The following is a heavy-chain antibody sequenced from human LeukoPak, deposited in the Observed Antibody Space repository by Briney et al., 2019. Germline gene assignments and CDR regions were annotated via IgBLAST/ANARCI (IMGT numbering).Heavy chain of an antibody. CDR2: ISGSGGST. Sequence: GRSLRLSCAASGFTFDDYAMSWVRQAPGKGLEWVSAISGSGGSTYYADSVKGRFTISRDNSKNTLYLQMNSLRAEDTAVYYCAKDGTVTTLIGAFDIWGQGTMVTVSS. CDR1: GFTFDDYA. CDR3: AKDGTVTTLIGAFDI. V-gene: IGHV3-23*01. D-gene: IGHD4-17*01. J-gene: IGHJ3*02.